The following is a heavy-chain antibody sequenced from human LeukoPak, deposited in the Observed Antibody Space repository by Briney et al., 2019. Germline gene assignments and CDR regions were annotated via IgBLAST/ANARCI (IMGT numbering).Heavy chain of an antibody. V-gene: IGHV3-9*01. D-gene: IGHD3-16*01. J-gene: IGHJ3*02. CDR3: AKSLGKKYVWGSYSGRNPIQHDAFDI. CDR2: ISWNSGSI. CDR1: GFTFDDYA. Sequence: GGSLRLSCAASGFTFDDYAMHWVRQAPGKGLEWVSGISWNSGSIGYADSVKGRFTISRDNAKNSLYLQMNSLRAEDTALYYCAKSLGKKYVWGSYSGRNPIQHDAFDIWGQGTMVTVSS.